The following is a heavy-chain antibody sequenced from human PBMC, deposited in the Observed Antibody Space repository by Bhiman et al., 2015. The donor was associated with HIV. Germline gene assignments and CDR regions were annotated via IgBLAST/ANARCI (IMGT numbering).Heavy chain of an antibody. Sequence: EVQLLESGGDLVQPGGSLRLSCAASGFTFSNYWMHWVRQAPAKGLVWVSRINSDGSSTSYADSVKGRFTISRDNAKNTLFLQMNSLRAEDTAVYFCARVSGYFWSGYYGHAFDIWGQGTVVTVSS. V-gene: IGHV3-74*02. CDR2: INSDGSST. D-gene: IGHD3-3*01. J-gene: IGHJ3*02. CDR3: ARVSGYFWSGYYGHAFDI. CDR1: GFTFSNYW.